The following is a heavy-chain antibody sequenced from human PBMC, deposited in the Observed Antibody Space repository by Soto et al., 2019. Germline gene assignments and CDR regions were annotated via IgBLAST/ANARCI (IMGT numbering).Heavy chain of an antibody. D-gene: IGHD2-15*01. Sequence: QITLRESGPTLVKPTQTLTLTCTFSAFSLSTSEVGVAWIRQPPGKALEWLALIYWDDDKRYSPSLKSRLTIPKDTSKNQVVLTMTNMDPVDTATYYCAHKGGRGAGMDVWGQGTTVTVSS. CDR2: IYWDDDK. CDR1: AFSLSTSEVG. V-gene: IGHV2-5*02. CDR3: AHKGGRGAGMDV. J-gene: IGHJ6*02.